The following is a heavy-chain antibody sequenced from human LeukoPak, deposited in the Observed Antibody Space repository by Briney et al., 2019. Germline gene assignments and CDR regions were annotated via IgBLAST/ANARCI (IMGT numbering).Heavy chain of an antibody. CDR2: VYDGGRT. D-gene: IGHD3-10*01. V-gene: IGHV4-4*07. CDR3: ARGRGSLTY. CDR1: GDSIGTYF. Sequence: KPSETLSLTCTVSGDSIGTYFWNWIRQSAGEGLEWIGHVYDGGRTNYNPSLKGRVTISVDMSRNQFSLNLTSVTAADTAVYYCARGRGSLTYWGQGTLATVSS. J-gene: IGHJ4*02.